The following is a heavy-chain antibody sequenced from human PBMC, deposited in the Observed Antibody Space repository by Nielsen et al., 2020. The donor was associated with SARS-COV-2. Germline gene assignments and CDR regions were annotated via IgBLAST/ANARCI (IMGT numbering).Heavy chain of an antibody. CDR2: INESGGT. V-gene: IGHV4-34*01. J-gene: IGHJ2*01. CDR1: GGSLSGHY. Sequence: SETLSLTCAVSGGSLSGHYWTWIPKSPGTGLEWIGEINESGGTNYSPSLKRRHTISVDTSKKHFSLKLSSVTAADTAFYYCARRNRLVAPGAHFDLWGRDTLVTVSS. CDR3: ARRNRLVAPGAHFDL. D-gene: IGHD6-13*01.